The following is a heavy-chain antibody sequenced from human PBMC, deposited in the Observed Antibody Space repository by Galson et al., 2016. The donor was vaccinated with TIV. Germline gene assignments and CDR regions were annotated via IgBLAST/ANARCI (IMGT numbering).Heavy chain of an antibody. CDR2: IDWDDDK. CDR1: GFSLNTDGMC. CDR3: ARISGYYDRSGQDIPRSFDY. D-gene: IGHD3-22*01. V-gene: IGHV2-70*11. Sequence: PALVKPTQTLTLTCTFSGFSLNTDGMCVNWIRQPPGKALEWLARIDWDDDKSYSSSLKTRLTISKDTSKNQVVLTMTNMDPVDTATYYCARISGYYDRSGQDIPRSFDYWGQGTPVTVSS. J-gene: IGHJ4*02.